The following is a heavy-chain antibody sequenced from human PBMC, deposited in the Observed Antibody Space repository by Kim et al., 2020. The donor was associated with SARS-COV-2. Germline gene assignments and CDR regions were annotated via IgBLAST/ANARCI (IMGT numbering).Heavy chain of an antibody. V-gene: IGHV4-39*01. CDR2: IHYSGST. D-gene: IGHD4-17*01. CDR3: ASDDYGDQRIFDY. CDR1: GGSISSSSYY. Sequence: SETLSLTCTVSGGSISSSSYYWGWIRQPPGKGLEWFGSIHYSGSTYYNPSHKSRVTISVDTSKNQFSLKLSSVTAADTAVYYCASDDYGDQRIFDYWGQGTLVTVSS. J-gene: IGHJ4*02.